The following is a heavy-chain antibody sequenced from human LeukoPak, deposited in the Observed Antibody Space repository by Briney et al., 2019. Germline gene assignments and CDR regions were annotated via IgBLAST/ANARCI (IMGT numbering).Heavy chain of an antibody. J-gene: IGHJ4*02. D-gene: IGHD3-22*01. Sequence: PGGSLRLSCAASGFTFSSYWMHWVRQAPGKGLVWVSRINSDGSSTSYADSVKGRFTISRDNSKNTLYLQMNSLRAEDTAVYYCARSIRHYYDSTPGNFDYWGQGTLVTVSS. CDR2: INSDGSST. CDR3: ARSIRHYYDSTPGNFDY. CDR1: GFTFSSYW. V-gene: IGHV3-74*01.